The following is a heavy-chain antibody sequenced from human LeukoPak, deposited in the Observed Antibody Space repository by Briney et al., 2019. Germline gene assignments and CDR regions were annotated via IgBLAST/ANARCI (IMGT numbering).Heavy chain of an antibody. Sequence: GGSLRLSYAASGFTFGSYAMHWVRQAPGKGLEWVAVIAHDETNRFYADSVKGRFIISRDNSMNTLYLRMNSLRPEDTAVYFCARDLLPGAPDYFDHWGQGTLVTVSS. CDR1: GFTFGSYA. CDR2: IAHDETNR. CDR3: ARDLLPGAPDYFDH. V-gene: IGHV3-30*04. J-gene: IGHJ4*02. D-gene: IGHD2-2*01.